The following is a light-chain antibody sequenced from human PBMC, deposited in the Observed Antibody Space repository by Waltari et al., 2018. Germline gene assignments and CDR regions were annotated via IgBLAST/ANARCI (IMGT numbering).Light chain of an antibody. CDR1: QSISTW. Sequence: DIQMTQSPSTLSASVGDRVTIPCRASQSISTWLAWYQQRPGKAPNLLIYKASSLGSGVPARFSGSGSGTEFTLTISSLQPDDFATYYCQQYNSNSRTFGQGTKVEIK. J-gene: IGKJ1*01. V-gene: IGKV1-5*03. CDR2: KAS. CDR3: QQYNSNSRT.